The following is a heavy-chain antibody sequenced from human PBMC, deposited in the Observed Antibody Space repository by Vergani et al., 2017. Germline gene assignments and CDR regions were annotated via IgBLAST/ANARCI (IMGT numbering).Heavy chain of an antibody. D-gene: IGHD3-10*01. CDR1: GFTFSSYA. Sequence: EVQLLESGGGLVQPGGSLRLSCAASGFTFSSYAMSWVRQAPGKGLEWVSAISGSGSSTYYADSVKGRFTISRDNAKNSLYLQMNSLRAEDTAVYYCARDREGKRRITMVRGVIGWFDPWGQGTLVTVSS. V-gene: IGHV3-23*01. J-gene: IGHJ5*02. CDR3: ARDREGKRRITMVRGVIGWFDP. CDR2: ISGSGSST.